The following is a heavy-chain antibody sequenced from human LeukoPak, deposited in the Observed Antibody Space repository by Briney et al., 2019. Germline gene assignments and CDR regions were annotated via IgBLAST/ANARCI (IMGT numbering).Heavy chain of an antibody. CDR2: INAGNGNT. CDR3: ARTTIEYSSPSGWFDP. Sequence: ASVKVSCKASGYTFTSYAMHWVRQAPGQRLEWMGWINAGNGNTKYSQKFQGRVTITRDTSASTAYMELSSLRSEDTAVYYCARTTIEYSSPSGWFDPWGQGTLVTVSS. CDR1: GYTFTSYA. D-gene: IGHD6-6*01. V-gene: IGHV1-3*01. J-gene: IGHJ5*02.